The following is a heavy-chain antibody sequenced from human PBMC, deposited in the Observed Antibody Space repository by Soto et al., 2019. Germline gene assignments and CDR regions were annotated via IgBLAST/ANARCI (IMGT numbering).Heavy chain of an antibody. CDR3: ARQSGYSYGRTFDY. D-gene: IGHD5-18*01. V-gene: IGHV4-39*01. Sequence: SETLSLTCTVSDGSITSSSSYWGWIRQPPGKGLEWIGSIYYSGSTYYNPSLKSRVTISVDTSKNQFSLKLSSVTAADTAVYYCARQSGYSYGRTFDYWGQGTLVTVSS. CDR1: DGSITSSSSY. J-gene: IGHJ4*02. CDR2: IYYSGST.